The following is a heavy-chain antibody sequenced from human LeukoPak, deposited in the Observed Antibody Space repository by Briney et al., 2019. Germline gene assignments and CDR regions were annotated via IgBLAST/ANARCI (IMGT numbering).Heavy chain of an antibody. J-gene: IGHJ4*02. CDR1: GYTFTSYG. D-gene: IGHD3-22*01. CDR2: ISAYNGNT. CDR3: ARDVPYYDSSGYPLPDYFDY. V-gene: IGHV1-18*01. Sequence: ALVKVSCKASGYTFTSYGISWVRQAPGQGLEWMGWISAYNGNTNYAQKLQGRVTMTTDTSTSTAYMELRSLRSDDTAVYYCARDVPYYDSSGYPLPDYFDYWGQGTLVTVSS.